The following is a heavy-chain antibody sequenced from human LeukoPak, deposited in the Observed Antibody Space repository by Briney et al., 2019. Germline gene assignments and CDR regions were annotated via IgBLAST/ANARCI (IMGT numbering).Heavy chain of an antibody. Sequence: GGSLRLYCAASGFTLSDFGMHWVRHATGKGLEWVALIRSDGSNKYYAESEKGRFTISRDSSKNTLFLQMNSLRVGDTAVYYCAQAPDYYGNDCWGQGVLVTVS. J-gene: IGHJ4*02. V-gene: IGHV3-30*02. CDR2: IRSDGSNK. D-gene: IGHD3-10*01. CDR3: AQAPDYYGNDC. CDR1: GFTLSDFG.